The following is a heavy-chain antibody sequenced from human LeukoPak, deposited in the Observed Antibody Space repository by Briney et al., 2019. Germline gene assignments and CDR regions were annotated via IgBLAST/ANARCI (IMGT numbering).Heavy chain of an antibody. CDR1: GYTFTSYY. Sequence: GASVKVSCKASGYTFTSYYMHWVRQAPGQGLEWMGIINPSGGSTSSAQKFQGRVTLTADTSTDTACMELSSLRSEDTAIYYCATEGKMVRGVYTDYWGQGTLVTVFS. D-gene: IGHD3-10*01. CDR3: ATEGKMVRGVYTDY. V-gene: IGHV1-46*01. J-gene: IGHJ4*02. CDR2: INPSGGST.